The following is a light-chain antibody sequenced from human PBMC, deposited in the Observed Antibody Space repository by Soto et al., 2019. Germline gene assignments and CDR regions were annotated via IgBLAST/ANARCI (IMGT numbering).Light chain of an antibody. CDR1: QSVSSTY. CDR2: GAS. CDR3: QQYGRSPPFT. Sequence: IVLTQSPGTLSLSPGERATLSCRASQSVSSTYIAWYQQNPGQAPRLLIYGASRRATGIPDRFSGSGSGTDFTLTISRLEPEDFAVYFCQQYGRSPPFTFGQGTKVEIK. J-gene: IGKJ2*01. V-gene: IGKV3-20*01.